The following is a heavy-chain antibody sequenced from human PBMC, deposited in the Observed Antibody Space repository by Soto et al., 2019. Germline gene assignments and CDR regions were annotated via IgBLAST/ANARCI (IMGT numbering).Heavy chain of an antibody. V-gene: IGHV4-34*01. CDR3: ARGWMDCSGGSCYSIWFDP. Sequence: QVQLQQWGAGLLKPSETLSLTCAVYGGSFSGYYWSWIRQPPGKGLEWIGEINHSGSTNYNPSLKSRVTISVDTSKNQFSLKLSSVTAADTAVYYCARGWMDCSGGSCYSIWFDPWGQGTLVTVSS. D-gene: IGHD2-15*01. J-gene: IGHJ5*02. CDR1: GGSFSGYY. CDR2: INHSGST.